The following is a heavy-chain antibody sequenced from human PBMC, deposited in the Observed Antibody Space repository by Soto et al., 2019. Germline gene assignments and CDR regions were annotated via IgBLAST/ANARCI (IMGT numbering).Heavy chain of an antibody. CDR3: ARESVYGMNL. V-gene: IGHV3-7*03. CDR1: GFTFSYYL. CDR2: IKQDGSEK. Sequence: GGSLRLSCVASGFTFSYYLMSWVRQAPGKGLEWVANIKQDGSEKYYVDSVKGRLTISRDNAKNSLYLQMNSLRAEDTAVYYCARESVYGMNLWGQGTSVTVSS. D-gene: IGHD3-3*01. J-gene: IGHJ6*02.